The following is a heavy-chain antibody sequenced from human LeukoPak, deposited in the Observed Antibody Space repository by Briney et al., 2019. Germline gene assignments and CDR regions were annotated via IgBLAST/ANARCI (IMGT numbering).Heavy chain of an antibody. Sequence: GGSLRLSCAASGFTFSSNYMSWVRQAPGKGLEWVSVIYSGGSTYYADSVKGRFTISRDNSKNTLYLQMNSLRAEDTAVYYCASAEVTDYYYGMDVWGQGTTVTVSS. D-gene: IGHD5-18*01. V-gene: IGHV3-66*01. CDR1: GFTFSSNY. J-gene: IGHJ6*02. CDR3: ASAEVTDYYYGMDV. CDR2: IYSGGST.